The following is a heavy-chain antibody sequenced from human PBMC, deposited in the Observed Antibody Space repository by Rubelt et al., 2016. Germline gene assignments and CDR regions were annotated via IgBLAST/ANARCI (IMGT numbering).Heavy chain of an antibody. Sequence: QVQLQQWGAGLLKPSETLSLTCAVYGGSFSGYYWTWIRQPPGKGLEWIGEINHSGSTNYNPSLKSRVPISIDTSKNQFSLKLSSVTAADTAVYYCARAMIVVATLFDSWGQGTLVTVSS. J-gene: IGHJ4*02. D-gene: IGHD3-22*01. CDR2: INHSGST. CDR3: ARAMIVVATLFDS. V-gene: IGHV4-34*01. CDR1: GGSFSGYY.